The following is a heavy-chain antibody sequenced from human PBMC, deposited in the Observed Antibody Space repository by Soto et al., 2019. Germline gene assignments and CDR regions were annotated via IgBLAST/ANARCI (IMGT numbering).Heavy chain of an antibody. D-gene: IGHD1-1*01. CDR2: ISYDGRNK. CDR1: GFTFSSYA. V-gene: IGHV3-30-3*01. J-gene: IGHJ4*02. Sequence: QVQLVESGGGVVQPGRSLRLSCAASGFTFSSYAMHWVRQAPGKGPEWVAVISYDGRNKYYADSVKGRFTISRDSSKNTLYLQMNSLRAEDTAVYYCASPRLSSDGTTPIDFWGQGTLVTVSS. CDR3: ASPRLSSDGTTPIDF.